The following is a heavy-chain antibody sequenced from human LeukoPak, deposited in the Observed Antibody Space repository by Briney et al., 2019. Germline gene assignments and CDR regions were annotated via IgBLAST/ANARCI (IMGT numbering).Heavy chain of an antibody. CDR2: INYSRNT. V-gene: IGHV4-59*01. D-gene: IGHD1-26*01. CDR3: ARDAGREATFDY. J-gene: IGHJ4*02. CDR1: GGSISTSY. Sequence: PSESLSLTCTVSGGSISTSYWSWIRQPPGKGLEWIGCINYSRNTNYNPSLKSRVTISVDTSKNQFSLKLSSVTAADTAVYYCARDAGREATFDYWGQGTLVTVSS.